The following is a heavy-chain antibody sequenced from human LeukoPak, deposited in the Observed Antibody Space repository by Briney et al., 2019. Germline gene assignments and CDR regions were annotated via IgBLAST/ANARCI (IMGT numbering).Heavy chain of an antibody. Sequence: PGGSLRLSCADSGFTVSSNYMSWVRQAPGKGLEWVSVIYSGGSTYYADSVKGRFTISRDNSKNTLYLQMNSLRAEDTAVYYCARDSGSGSLDFSYYGMDVWGQGTTVTVSS. V-gene: IGHV3-66*01. CDR3: ARDSGSGSLDFSYYGMDV. J-gene: IGHJ6*02. D-gene: IGHD3-10*01. CDR1: GFTVSSNY. CDR2: IYSGGST.